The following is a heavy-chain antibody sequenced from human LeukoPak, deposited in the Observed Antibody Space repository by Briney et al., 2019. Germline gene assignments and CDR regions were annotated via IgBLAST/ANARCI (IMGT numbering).Heavy chain of an antibody. V-gene: IGHV4-61*08. CDR3: ARVWDREVKYFDY. Sequence: SETLSLTCTVSVGSVSSGAYCWTWIRQPPGKGLEWVGYVSDTGSTNYNPSLQSRVTISVDTSKNQFSLRLSSVTAADTAIYYCARVWDREVKYFDYWGQGTLVTVSS. CDR2: VSDTGST. J-gene: IGHJ4*02. CDR1: VGSVSSGAYC. D-gene: IGHD1-26*01.